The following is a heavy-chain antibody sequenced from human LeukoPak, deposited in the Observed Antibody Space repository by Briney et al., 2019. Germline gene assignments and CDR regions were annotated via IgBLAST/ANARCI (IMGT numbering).Heavy chain of an antibody. J-gene: IGHJ4*02. CDR1: GGSISSGPYY. V-gene: IGHV4-39*01. D-gene: IGHD3-22*01. CDR3: ARRHDSSGYHKIFDY. Sequence: SETLSLTCTVSGGSISSGPYYWGWIRQPPGKGLEWIGNIYYGENTYYNPSLKSRVTISIDTSKNQFYLKLSSLTAADTAVYFCARRHDSSGYHKIFDYWGPGTLVTVSS. CDR2: IYYGENT.